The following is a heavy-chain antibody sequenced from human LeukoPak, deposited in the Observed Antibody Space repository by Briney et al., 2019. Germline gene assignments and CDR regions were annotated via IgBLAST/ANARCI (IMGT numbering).Heavy chain of an antibody. D-gene: IGHD2-2*01. V-gene: IGHV4-4*07. Sequence: SETLSLTCTVSGGSISSYYWSRIRQPPGKGLEWGGSNYTSGSTNYNPSLKSRVTMSVDTSKIQFSLKLSSVTAADTAVYYCARGPIVVVPAALGFAFHIWGQGTMVTVSS. CDR1: GGSISSYY. J-gene: IGHJ3*02. CDR2: NYTSGST. CDR3: ARGPIVVVPAALGFAFHI.